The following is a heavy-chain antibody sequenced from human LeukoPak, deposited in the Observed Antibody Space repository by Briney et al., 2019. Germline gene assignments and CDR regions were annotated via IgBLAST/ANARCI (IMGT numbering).Heavy chain of an antibody. CDR1: GGAISNYY. D-gene: IGHD3-10*01. J-gene: IGHJ4*02. CDR2: INHSGST. Sequence: SETLSLNCYDYGGAISNYYWKWPDQPPGKGLEWIGEINHSGSTNYNPSLKSRVTISVDTSKNQFSLKLSFVTAADTAVYFCASRVGDQVDYWGQGTLVTVSS. CDR3: ASRVGDQVDY. V-gene: IGHV4-34*01.